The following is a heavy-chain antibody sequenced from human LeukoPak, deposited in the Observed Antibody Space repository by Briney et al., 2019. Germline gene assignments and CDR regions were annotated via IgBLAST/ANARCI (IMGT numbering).Heavy chain of an antibody. D-gene: IGHD5-24*01. CDR3: AKDHGYNPSFDY. Sequence: GGSLRLSCAASGFTVSSNYMSWVRQAPGKGLEWVSVIYSGGSTYYADSVKGRFTISRDNSKNTLYLQMNSLRAEDTAVYYCAKDHGYNPSFDYWGQGTLVTASS. CDR2: IYSGGST. J-gene: IGHJ4*02. CDR1: GFTVSSNY. V-gene: IGHV3-53*01.